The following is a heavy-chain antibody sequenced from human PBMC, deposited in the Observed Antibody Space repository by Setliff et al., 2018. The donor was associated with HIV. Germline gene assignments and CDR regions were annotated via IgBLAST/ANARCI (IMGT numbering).Heavy chain of an antibody. CDR3: ARSTVGIRGVVRGYYYYYMDV. J-gene: IGHJ6*03. CDR2: IYFSGST. CDR1: GGSISSSSHY. Sequence: SETLSLTCTVSGGSISSSSHYWGWIRQPPGKGLEWIGSIYFSGSTYYNPSLESRVTMSVDTSKNQFSLKLTSVTAVDTAAYYCARSTVGIRGVVRGYYYYYMDVWGKGTTVTVSS. V-gene: IGHV4-39*07. D-gene: IGHD3-10*01.